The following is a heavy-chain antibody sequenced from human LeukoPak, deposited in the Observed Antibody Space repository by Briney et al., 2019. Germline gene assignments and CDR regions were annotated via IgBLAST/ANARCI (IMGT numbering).Heavy chain of an antibody. Sequence: SETLSLTCTVSGGSISSYYWSWIRQPPGKGLEWIGYIYYSGSTNYNPSLKSRVTISVDRSKNQFSLKLSSVTAADTAVYYCARLRGVAARPIDYWGQGTLVTVSS. CDR1: GGSISSYY. CDR3: ARLRGVAARPIDY. D-gene: IGHD6-6*01. CDR2: IYYSGST. V-gene: IGHV4-59*12. J-gene: IGHJ4*02.